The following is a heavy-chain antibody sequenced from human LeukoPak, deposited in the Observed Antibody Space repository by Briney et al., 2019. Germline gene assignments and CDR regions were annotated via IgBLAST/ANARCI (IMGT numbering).Heavy chain of an antibody. CDR3: ANTMIVAYYFDY. V-gene: IGHV3-23*01. CDR1: GFTFSSYA. J-gene: IGHJ4*02. CDR2: ISGSGGGT. D-gene: IGHD3-22*01. Sequence: GGPLRLSCAASGFTFSSYAMSWVRQAPGKGLEWVSAISGSGGGTYYADSVKGRFTISRDNSKNTLYLQMNSLRAEDTAVYYCANTMIVAYYFDYWGQGTLVTVSS.